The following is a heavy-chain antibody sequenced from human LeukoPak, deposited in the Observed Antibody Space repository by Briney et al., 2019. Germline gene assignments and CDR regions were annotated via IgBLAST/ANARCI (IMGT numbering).Heavy chain of an antibody. J-gene: IGHJ4*02. CDR1: GFTFSSYG. V-gene: IGHV3-30*03. CDR3: ATSLLGDY. CDR2: ISYDGSNK. D-gene: IGHD2-2*01. Sequence: GGSLRLSCAASGFTFSSYGMHWVRQAPGKGLEWVAVISYDGSNKYNADSVKGRFTISRDNSKNTLYLQMNSLRAEDTAVYYCATSLLGDYWGQGTLVTVSS.